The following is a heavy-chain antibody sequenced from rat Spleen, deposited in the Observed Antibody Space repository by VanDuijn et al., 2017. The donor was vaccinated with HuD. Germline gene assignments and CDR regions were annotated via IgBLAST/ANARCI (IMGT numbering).Heavy chain of an antibody. J-gene: IGHJ4*01. Sequence: EVHLQESGPGLVKPSQSLSLTCSVTGYSITTAYRWNWIRKFPGNKLEWMGYINSAGSTNNNPSLKSRISMTRDTSKNQLFLQVNSVTTEDTATYYCARAYYNSGDYVMDAWGQGASVTVSS. CDR2: INSAGST. CDR1: GYSITTAYR. D-gene: IGHD1-1*01. CDR3: ARAYYNSGDYVMDA. V-gene: IGHV3-3*01.